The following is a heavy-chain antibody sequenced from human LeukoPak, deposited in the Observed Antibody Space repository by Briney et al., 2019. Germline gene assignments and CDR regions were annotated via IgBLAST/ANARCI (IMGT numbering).Heavy chain of an antibody. J-gene: IGHJ4*02. D-gene: IGHD2-21*01. CDR1: GFTFSSYT. Sequence: GGSLRLSCAASGFTFSSYTMNWVRQAPGKGLEWVSSISSSRNYKYYADSVKGRFTISRDNAKNSLYLQMDSLRVEDTAVYYCARADGDPNFDYWGQGTLVTVSS. CDR3: ARADGDPNFDY. CDR2: ISSSRNYK. V-gene: IGHV3-21*01.